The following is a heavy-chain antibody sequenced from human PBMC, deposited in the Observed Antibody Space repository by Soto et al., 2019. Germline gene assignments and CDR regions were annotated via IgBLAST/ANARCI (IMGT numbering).Heavy chain of an antibody. CDR1: GGSISSGGYY. V-gene: IGHV4-31*03. CDR2: IYYSGST. CDR3: ARSVADCSSTSCPGYNWFDP. J-gene: IGHJ5*02. Sequence: QVQLQESGPGLVKPSQTLSLTCTVSGGSISSGGYYWSWIRQHPGKGLEWIGYIYYSGSTYYNPSLKSRVTISVDTCKNQFSLKLSSVTAADTAVYYCARSVADCSSTSCPGYNWFDPWGQGTLVTVSS. D-gene: IGHD2-2*01.